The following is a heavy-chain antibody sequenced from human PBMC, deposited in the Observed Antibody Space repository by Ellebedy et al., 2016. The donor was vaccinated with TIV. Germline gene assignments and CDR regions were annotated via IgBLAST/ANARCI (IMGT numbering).Heavy chain of an antibody. CDR1: GFTFDDYA. CDR2: ISWNSGSI. CDR3: AKDIVVVPAGHFQH. Sequence: SLKISCAASGFTFDDYAMHWVRQAPGKGLEWVSGISWNSGSIGYADSVKGRFTISRDNAKNSLYLQMNSLRAEDTALYYCAKDIVVVPAGHFQHWGQGTLVTVSS. D-gene: IGHD2-2*01. J-gene: IGHJ1*01. V-gene: IGHV3-9*01.